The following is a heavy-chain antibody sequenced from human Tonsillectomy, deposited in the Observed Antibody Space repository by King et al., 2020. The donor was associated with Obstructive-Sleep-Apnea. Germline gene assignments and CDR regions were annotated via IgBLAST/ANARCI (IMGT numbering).Heavy chain of an antibody. CDR1: GLSLSTSAVC. CDR3: ARIRCSYYDSSGDYD. V-gene: IGHV2-70*01. D-gene: IGHD3-22*01. J-gene: IGHJ4*02. CDR2: MSWDDNK. Sequence: HVTLKESGPALVKPTETLTLTCTFSGLSLSTSAVCVNWIRHPPGKALEWRALMSWDDNKYYSTSLKTRLTISKDTSRNQVVLTMTNMDPVDTATYYCARIRCSYYDSSGDYDWGQGTLVTVSS.